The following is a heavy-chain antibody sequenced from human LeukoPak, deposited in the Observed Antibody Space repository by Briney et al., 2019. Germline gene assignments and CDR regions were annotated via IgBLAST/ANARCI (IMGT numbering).Heavy chain of an antibody. CDR3: ARGYCTNGICYDAFDV. Sequence: SETLSLTCTVSGGSISSSSYYWGWIRQPPGKGLEWIGYIYYRGSTYYSRSLKSRVTISLDTSENQFSLNLRSVTAAHTAVYYCARGYCTNGICYDAFDVWGQGTGVTVSS. CDR2: IYYRGST. J-gene: IGHJ3*01. D-gene: IGHD2-8*01. V-gene: IGHV4-30-4*08. CDR1: GGSISSSSYY.